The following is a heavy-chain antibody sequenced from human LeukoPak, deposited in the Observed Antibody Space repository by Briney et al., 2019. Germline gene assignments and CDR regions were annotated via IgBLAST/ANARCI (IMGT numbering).Heavy chain of an antibody. CDR3: ARDRYYYDSSGYCRFDY. Sequence: SETLSLTCTVSGVSISSYYWSWIRQPAGKGLEWIGRIHTSGSTNYNPSLKSRVTMSVDTSKNEFSLKLSSVTAADTAVYCCARDRYYYDSSGYCRFDYWGQGTLVTVSS. V-gene: IGHV4-4*07. CDR2: IHTSGST. J-gene: IGHJ4*02. D-gene: IGHD3-22*01. CDR1: GVSISSYY.